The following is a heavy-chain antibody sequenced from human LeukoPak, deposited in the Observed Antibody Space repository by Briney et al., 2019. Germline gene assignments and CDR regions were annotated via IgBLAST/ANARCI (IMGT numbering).Heavy chain of an antibody. CDR3: VRDPMTTNYFDY. V-gene: IGHV1-69*05. CDR1: GGTFSSDA. Sequence: SVKVSCKASGGTFSSDAINWVRQAPGQRLEWMGRIIPIFGTANYAQKFQGRVTITTDESTSTAYIELSSLRSEDTAVYYCVRDPMTTNYFDYWGQGTLVTVSS. CDR2: IIPIFGTA. D-gene: IGHD4-17*01. J-gene: IGHJ4*02.